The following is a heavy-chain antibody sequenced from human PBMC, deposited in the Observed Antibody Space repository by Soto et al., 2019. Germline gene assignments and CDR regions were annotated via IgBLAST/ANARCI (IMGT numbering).Heavy chain of an antibody. CDR1: GYTFTGYY. CDR2: INPNSGGT. D-gene: IGHD3-16*02. CDR3: ARDRGRDYDYVWGSYRPNWFDP. Sequence: GASVKVSCKASGYTFTGYYMHWVRQAPGQGLEWMGWINPNSGGTNYAQKCQGRVTMTRDTSISTAYMELSRLRSDDTAVYYCARDRGRDYDYVWGSYRPNWFDPWGQGTLVTVSS. J-gene: IGHJ5*02. V-gene: IGHV1-2*02.